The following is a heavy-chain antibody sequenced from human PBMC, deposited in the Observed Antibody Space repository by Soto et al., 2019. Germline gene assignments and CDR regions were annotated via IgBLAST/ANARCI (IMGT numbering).Heavy chain of an antibody. V-gene: IGHV4-4*02. CDR3: ARARATIAAAAIFDC. Sequence: SETLSLTCTVSGGSISNAAYYWSWVRQPPGKGLEWIGEVYRTGSTTYNPSLESRLTISVDKSKNQFSLKLTSVTAADTAVYYCARARATIAAAAIFDCWGQGTLVTVSS. CDR2: VYRTGST. D-gene: IGHD6-13*01. CDR1: GGSISNAAYY. J-gene: IGHJ4*02.